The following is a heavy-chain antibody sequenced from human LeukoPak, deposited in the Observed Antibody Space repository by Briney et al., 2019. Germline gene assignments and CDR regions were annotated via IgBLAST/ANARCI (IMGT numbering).Heavy chain of an antibody. D-gene: IGHD5-18*01. V-gene: IGHV1-69*13. CDR1: GGTFSSYA. Sequence: GASVEVSCKASGGTFSSYAISWVRQAPGQGLEWMGGIIPIFGTANYAQKFQGRVTITADESTSTAYMELSSLRSEDTAVYYCARVPRTAMATYYMDVWGKGTTVTVSS. CDR3: ARVPRTAMATYYMDV. CDR2: IIPIFGTA. J-gene: IGHJ6*03.